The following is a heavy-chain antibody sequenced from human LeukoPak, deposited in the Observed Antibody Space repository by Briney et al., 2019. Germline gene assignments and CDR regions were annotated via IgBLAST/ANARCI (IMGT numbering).Heavy chain of an antibody. D-gene: IGHD6-19*01. Sequence: PGGSLRLSCAASGFAFDDYAMHWVRHAPGKGLEWVSLISGDGGSTYYADSVKGRFTISRDNSKNSLYLQMNSLRTEDTALYYCAKGKYSSGWYYFDYWGQGTLVTVSS. CDR1: GFAFDDYA. J-gene: IGHJ4*02. CDR2: ISGDGGST. CDR3: AKGKYSSGWYYFDY. V-gene: IGHV3-43*02.